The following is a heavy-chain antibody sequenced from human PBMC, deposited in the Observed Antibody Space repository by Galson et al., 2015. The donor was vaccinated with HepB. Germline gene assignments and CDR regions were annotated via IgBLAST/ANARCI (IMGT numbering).Heavy chain of an antibody. CDR2: IDPNSDAT. CDR1: GYTLTDYY. J-gene: IGHJ5*01. Sequence: SCKASGYTLTDYYMHWVRQAPGQGLEWMGWIDPNSDATKYSQKFQGRVTMTRDTSISTAYLELSSLRSDDRAMYYCARASYYYDISGYHEGSHWFDSWGQGTLVTVSS. V-gene: IGHV1-2*02. CDR3: ARASYYYDISGYHEGSHWFDS. D-gene: IGHD3-22*01.